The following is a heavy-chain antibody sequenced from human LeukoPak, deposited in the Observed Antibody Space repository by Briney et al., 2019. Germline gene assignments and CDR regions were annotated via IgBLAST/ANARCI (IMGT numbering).Heavy chain of an antibody. CDR3: ARAASLDY. D-gene: IGHD2-2*01. CDR2: INTNTGKP. CDR1: GYTFTAYN. J-gene: IGHJ4*02. Sequence: GASVKVSCKASGYTFTAYNMHWVRQAPGQGLEWMGWINTNTGKPTYAQGFTGRFVFSLDSSVSTAYLQINSLNAEGTAVYYCARAASLDYWGQGTLVTVSS. V-gene: IGHV7-4-1*02.